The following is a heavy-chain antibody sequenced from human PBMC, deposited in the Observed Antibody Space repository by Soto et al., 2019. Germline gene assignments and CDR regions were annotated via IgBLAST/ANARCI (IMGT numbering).Heavy chain of an antibody. V-gene: IGHV4-39*01. CDR3: ARHKSVLGWFDP. CDR1: GGSISSSSYY. CDR2: IYYSGST. Sequence: QLQLQESGPGLVKPSETLSLTCTVSGGSISSSSYYWGWIRQPPGKGLEWIGSIYYSGSTYYNPSLKSRVTISVDTSKNQFSLKLSSVTAADTAVYHCARHKSVLGWFDPWGQGTLVTVSS. D-gene: IGHD3-10*01. J-gene: IGHJ5*02.